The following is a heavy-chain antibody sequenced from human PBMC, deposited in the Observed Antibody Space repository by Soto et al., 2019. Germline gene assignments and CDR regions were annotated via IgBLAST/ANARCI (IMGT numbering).Heavy chain of an antibody. CDR2: FVLIDFFT. CDR1: GYSFPSYW. V-gene: IGHV5-10-1*01. Sequence: GESLKISCKGSGYSFPSYWVSWVRQMPGKGLECLGGFVLIDFFTDYSPSFRGHVPFSVDKSISTAFLQWRSLKASDTAIYYFARLTVAATRGNDYYSYAMDVWGQGTTVTVSS. D-gene: IGHD2-15*01. J-gene: IGHJ6*02. CDR3: ARLTVAATRGNDYYSYAMDV.